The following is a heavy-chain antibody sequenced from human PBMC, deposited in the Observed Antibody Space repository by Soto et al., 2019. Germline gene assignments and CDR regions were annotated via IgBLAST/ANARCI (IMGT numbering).Heavy chain of an antibody. V-gene: IGHV4-59*01. CDR2: IYYSGST. CDR1: GGSISSYY. CDR3: ARDGFEMATIRGFSRRPYYFDY. D-gene: IGHD5-12*01. J-gene: IGHJ4*02. Sequence: NPSETLSLTCTVSGGSISSYYWSWIRQPPGKGLECIGYIYYSGSTNYNPSLKSRVTISVDTSKNQFSLKLSSVTAADTAVYYCARDGFEMATIRGFSRRPYYFDYWGQGTLATVSS.